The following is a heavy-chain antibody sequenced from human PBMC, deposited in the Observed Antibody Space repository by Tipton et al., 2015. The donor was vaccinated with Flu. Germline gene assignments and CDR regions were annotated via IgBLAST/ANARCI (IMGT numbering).Heavy chain of an antibody. J-gene: IGHJ6*03. CDR3: ARARRFLEWQFYYYYMDV. Sequence: TLSLTCTVSGGSISSSGYYWGWIRQPPGKGLEWIGTIYYSGRTNDNPSLKSRVSISVDTSKNHFSLELISVTAADTAVYFCARARRFLEWQFYYYYMDVWGKGTPVTVSS. CDR1: GGSISSSGYY. D-gene: IGHD3-3*01. CDR2: IYYSGRT. V-gene: IGHV4-39*02.